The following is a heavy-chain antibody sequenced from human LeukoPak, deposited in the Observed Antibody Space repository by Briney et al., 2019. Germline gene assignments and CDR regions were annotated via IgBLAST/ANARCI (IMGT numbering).Heavy chain of an antibody. D-gene: IGHD3-10*01. Sequence: GASVKVSCKASGYTFTSYGISWVRQAPGQGLEWMGWISAYNGNTNYAQKLQGRVTMTTDTSTSTAYMELRSLRSDDTAVYYCASRELFGALPYGMDVWGQGTTVTVSS. CDR3: ASRELFGALPYGMDV. V-gene: IGHV1-18*01. CDR2: ISAYNGNT. CDR1: GYTFTSYG. J-gene: IGHJ6*02.